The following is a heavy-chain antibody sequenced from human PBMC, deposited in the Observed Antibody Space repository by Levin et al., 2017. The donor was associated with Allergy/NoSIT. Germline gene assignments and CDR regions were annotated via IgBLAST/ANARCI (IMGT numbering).Heavy chain of an antibody. Sequence: SETLSLTCTVSGGPISTYYWSWLRQPPGKGLEWIGFIYYTGTTYYNPSLKSRVTLSVDNSKNQFSLKLNSVTAADTAVYYCARDRAPSGFDAFDIWGLGTLVTVSS. CDR1: GGPISTYY. V-gene: IGHV4-59*01. CDR3: ARDRAPSGFDAFDI. D-gene: IGHD7-27*01. CDR2: IYYTGTT. J-gene: IGHJ3*02.